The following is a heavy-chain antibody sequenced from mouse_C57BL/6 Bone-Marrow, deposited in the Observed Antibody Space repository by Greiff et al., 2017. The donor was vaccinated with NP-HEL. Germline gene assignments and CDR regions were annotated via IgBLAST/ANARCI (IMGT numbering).Heavy chain of an antibody. D-gene: IGHD2-3*01. J-gene: IGHJ4*01. Sequence: EVKLMESGGGLVKPGGSLKLSCAASGFTFSSYAMSWVRQTPEKRLEWVATISDGGSYTYYPDNVKGRFTISRDNAKNNLYLQMSHLKSEDTAMYYCARDRWLLPYYYAMDYWGQGTSVTVSS. CDR3: ARDRWLLPYYYAMDY. V-gene: IGHV5-4*01. CDR1: GFTFSSYA. CDR2: ISDGGSYT.